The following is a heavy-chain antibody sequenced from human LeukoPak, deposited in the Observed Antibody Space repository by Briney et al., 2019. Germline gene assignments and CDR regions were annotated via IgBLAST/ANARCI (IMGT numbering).Heavy chain of an antibody. D-gene: IGHD6-19*01. CDR3: AVSGSSGWYAAFDI. CDR2: VNLQGGT. CDR1: GGSITQTNY. Sequence: PSGTLSLTRDVSGGSITQTNYWTWVRQPPGKGLEWIGEVNLQGGTNYNPSLLRRVAISVDTSANHVSLQMTSVTAADTAVYYCAVSGSSGWYAAFDIWGQGSMVTVSP. J-gene: IGHJ3*02. V-gene: IGHV4-4*02.